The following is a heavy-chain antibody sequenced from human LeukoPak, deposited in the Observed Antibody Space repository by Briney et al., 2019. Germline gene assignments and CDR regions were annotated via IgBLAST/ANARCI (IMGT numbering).Heavy chain of an antibody. Sequence: KASETLSLTCAVYGGSFSGYYWSWIRQPPGKGLEWIGEINHSGSTYYNPSLKSRVTMSVDTSKNQFSLKLSSVTAADTAVYYCARHVRKRGIAVAGTPGWFDPWGQGTLVTVSS. V-gene: IGHV4-34*01. CDR1: GGSFSGYY. CDR3: ARHVRKRGIAVAGTPGWFDP. CDR2: INHSGST. D-gene: IGHD6-19*01. J-gene: IGHJ5*02.